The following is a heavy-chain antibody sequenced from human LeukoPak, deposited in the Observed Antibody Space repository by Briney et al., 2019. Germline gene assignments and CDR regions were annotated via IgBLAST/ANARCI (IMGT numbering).Heavy chain of an antibody. CDR1: GSSISNYY. Sequence: SETLSLTCTASGSSISNYYWGWIRQAPGKGLEWIGSIYCSGNTYYNSSLKSRVTISLDTSKNQFSLNLFSVTAADTAMYYCTRATGYGLXDYWXXXTXXTVSX. J-gene: IGHJ4*02. V-gene: IGHV4-39*07. CDR2: IYCSGNT. CDR3: TRATGYGLXDY. D-gene: IGHD3-9*01.